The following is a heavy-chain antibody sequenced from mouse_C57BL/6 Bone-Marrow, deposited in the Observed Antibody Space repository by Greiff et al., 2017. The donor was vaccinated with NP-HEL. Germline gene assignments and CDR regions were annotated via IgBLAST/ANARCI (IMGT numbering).Heavy chain of an antibody. J-gene: IGHJ2*01. V-gene: IGHV5-16*01. D-gene: IGHD2-5*01. CDR1: GFTFSDYY. CDR3: AREGAYYSNLDY. Sequence: EVKLVESEGGLVQPGSSMKLSCTASGFTFSDYYMAWVRQVPEKGLEWVANINYDGSSTYYLDSLKSRFIISRDNAKNILYLQMSSLKSEDTATYYCAREGAYYSNLDYWGQGTTLTVSS. CDR2: INYDGSST.